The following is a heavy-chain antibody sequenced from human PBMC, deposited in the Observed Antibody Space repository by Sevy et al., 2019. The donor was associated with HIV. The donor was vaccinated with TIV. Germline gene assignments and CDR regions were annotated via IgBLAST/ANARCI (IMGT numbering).Heavy chain of an antibody. CDR2: ISTRSSAI. CDR3: ARESASGTPGGVYYFDYNMDV. CDR1: GFTFSSFS. V-gene: IGHV3-48*01. D-gene: IGHD6-13*01. J-gene: IGHJ6*02. Sequence: GGSLRLSCAASGFTFSSFSMNWVRQAPGKGPEWISYISTRSSAIYYADSMKGRFTISRDNSKNSLYLQMNSLRAEDTAVYYCARESASGTPGGVYYFDYNMDVWGQGTTVTVS.